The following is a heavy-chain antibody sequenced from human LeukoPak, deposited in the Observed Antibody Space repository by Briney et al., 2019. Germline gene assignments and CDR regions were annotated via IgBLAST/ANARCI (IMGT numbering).Heavy chain of an antibody. CDR2: INPNSGGT. V-gene: IGHV1-2*02. CDR1: GYTFTSYD. D-gene: IGHD2-8*01. CDR3: ARGLGYCTNGVCYTNRYFQH. Sequence: GASVKVSCKASGYTFTSYDINWVRQAPGQGLEWMGWINPNSGGTNYAQKFQGRVTMTRDTSISTAYMELSRLRSDDTAVYYCARGLGYCTNGVCYTNRYFQHWGQGTLVTVSS. J-gene: IGHJ1*01.